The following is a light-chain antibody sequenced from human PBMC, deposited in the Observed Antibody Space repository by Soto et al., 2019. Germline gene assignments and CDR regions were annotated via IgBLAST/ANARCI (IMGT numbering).Light chain of an antibody. CDR2: EVS. V-gene: IGLV2-8*01. CDR1: SNDVGGYNY. J-gene: IGLJ2*01. CDR3: SSYAGSNKVVV. Sequence: QSALTQPPSASGSPGQSVTISCTGTSNDVGGYNYVSWYQQHPGKAPKVMIYEVSKRPSGVPNRFSGSKSDNTASLTVSGLQAEDEADYYCSSYAGSNKVVVFGGGTKLTVL.